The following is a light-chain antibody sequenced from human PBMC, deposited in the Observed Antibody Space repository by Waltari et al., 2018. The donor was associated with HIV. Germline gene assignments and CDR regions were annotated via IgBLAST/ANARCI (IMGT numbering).Light chain of an antibody. CDR1: QSVSSY. Sequence: IVLTQSPATLSLSPGARATLSCRASQSVSSYLAWYQQKPGQAPRLLIYDASNRATGIPARFSGSGSGTDFTLTISSLEPEDVAVYYCQQRSNWPPIFTFGPGTKVDIK. CDR3: QQRSNWPPIFT. J-gene: IGKJ3*01. CDR2: DAS. V-gene: IGKV3-11*01.